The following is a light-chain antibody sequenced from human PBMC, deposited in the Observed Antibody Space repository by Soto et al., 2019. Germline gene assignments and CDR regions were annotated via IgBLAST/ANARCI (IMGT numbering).Light chain of an antibody. J-gene: IGKJ2*01. CDR1: QSVTSN. CDR3: QHYFNWPYT. Sequence: EIVMTQSPATLSVSPGERATLSCRASQSVTSNLAWYQQKPGRAPRLLIYGASTRATGIPARFSGSGSGTEFTLTITTLQSEDFALYYCQHYFNWPYTFGQGTKGDIK. CDR2: GAS. V-gene: IGKV3-15*01.